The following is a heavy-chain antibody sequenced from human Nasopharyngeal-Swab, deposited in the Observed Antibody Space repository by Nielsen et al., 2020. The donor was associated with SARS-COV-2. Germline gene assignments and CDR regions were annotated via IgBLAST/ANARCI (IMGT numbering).Heavy chain of an antibody. Sequence: SETLSLTCTVSGGSISSYYWTWIRQPAGKGLEWIGRIYMSGITNYNPSLKSRVTMSVDTSKKQISLKLSSVTAADTAVYYCARDSSDSSGYYLWETYYYGMDVWCQGTTVTVSS. CDR1: GGSISSYY. D-gene: IGHD3-22*01. J-gene: IGHJ6*02. V-gene: IGHV4-4*07. CDR3: ARDSSDSSGYYLWETYYYGMDV. CDR2: IYMSGIT.